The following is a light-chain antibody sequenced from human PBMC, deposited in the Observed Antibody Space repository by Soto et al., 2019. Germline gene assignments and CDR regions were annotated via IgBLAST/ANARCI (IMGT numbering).Light chain of an antibody. J-gene: IGKJ4*01. V-gene: IGKV1-39*01. Sequence: DIQMTQSPSSLSASVGDRVTITCRASQSISSYLNWYQQKPGKAPKLLIYAASSLQSGVPSRFSGSGYGTDFTLTISSLQPEDFATYYCQQSYSTPLTFGGGTKGEIK. CDR1: QSISSY. CDR2: AAS. CDR3: QQSYSTPLT.